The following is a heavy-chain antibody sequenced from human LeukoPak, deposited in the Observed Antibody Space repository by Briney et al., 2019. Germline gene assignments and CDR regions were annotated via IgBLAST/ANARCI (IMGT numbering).Heavy chain of an antibody. J-gene: IGHJ4*02. CDR2: IYYSGST. Sequence: PSETLSLTRTVSGGSISSYYWSWIRQPPGKGLEWIGYIYYSGSTNYNPSLKSRVTISVDTSKNQFSLKLSSVTAADTAVYYCARGRRDVLVAVVTPYYFDYWGQGTLVTVSS. CDR3: ARGRRDVLVAVVTPYYFDY. V-gene: IGHV4-59*01. CDR1: GGSISSYY. D-gene: IGHD4-23*01.